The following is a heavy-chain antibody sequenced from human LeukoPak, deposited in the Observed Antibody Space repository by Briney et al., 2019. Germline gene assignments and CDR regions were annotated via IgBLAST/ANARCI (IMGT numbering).Heavy chain of an antibody. J-gene: IGHJ4*02. CDR3: ARVEGP. V-gene: IGHV3-7*03. Sequence: GGSLRLSCAAPGYTFSSYWVSWVRQAPGKELEWVANIKQAGSQKYYVDSVKGRFTISRDNAKNSLYLQTNSLRAEDTAVYYCARVEGPWGQGTLVTVSS. CDR1: GYTFSSYW. CDR2: IKQAGSQK.